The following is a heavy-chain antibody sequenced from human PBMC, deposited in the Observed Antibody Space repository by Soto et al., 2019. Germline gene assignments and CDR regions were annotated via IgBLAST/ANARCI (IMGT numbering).Heavy chain of an antibody. Sequence: GGSLRLSCAASGFTFSIYGMHWFRQAPGKGLEWVAVISYDGSNKYYADSVKGRFTISRDNSKNTLYLQMNSLRAEDTAVYYCAKPYCTNGVCYNVNYWGQGTLVTVSS. D-gene: IGHD2-8*01. V-gene: IGHV3-30*18. J-gene: IGHJ4*02. CDR1: GFTFSIYG. CDR3: AKPYCTNGVCYNVNY. CDR2: ISYDGSNK.